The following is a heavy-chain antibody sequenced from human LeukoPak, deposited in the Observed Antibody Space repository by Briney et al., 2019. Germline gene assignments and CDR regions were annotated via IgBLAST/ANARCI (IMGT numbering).Heavy chain of an antibody. D-gene: IGHD3-9*01. CDR1: GFTFSSYS. J-gene: IGHJ4*02. CDR2: ISSSSSYI. V-gene: IGHV3-21*01. Sequence: GGSLRLSCAAPGFTFSSYSMNWVRQAPGKGLEWVSSISSSSSYIYYADSVKGRFTISRDNAKNSLYLQMNSLRAEDTAVYYCARAHYDILTGPNYFDYWGQGTLVTVSS. CDR3: ARAHYDILTGPNYFDY.